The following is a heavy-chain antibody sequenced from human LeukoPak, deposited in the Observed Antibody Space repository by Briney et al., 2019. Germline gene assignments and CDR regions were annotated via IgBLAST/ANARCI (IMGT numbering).Heavy chain of an antibody. CDR1: GFTFSHQY. CDR3: ARDLAQYCFDY. D-gene: IGHD4-11*01. J-gene: IGHJ4*02. V-gene: IGHV3-72*01. CDR2: IRNRGNRYTP. Sequence: GGSLRLSCAASGFTFSHQYMDWVRRAPGQELESFGRIRNRGNRYTPAYAASVKGRFTISRDDSKNSLHLQMYSLKTEDTAVYFFARDLAQYCFDYWGEGTLVTVSS.